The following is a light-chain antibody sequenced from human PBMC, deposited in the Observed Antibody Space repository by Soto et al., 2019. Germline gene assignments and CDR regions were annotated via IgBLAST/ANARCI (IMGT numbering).Light chain of an antibody. CDR2: DAS. Sequence: DIQMTQSPSTLSASVGDRVTITCRASQSITTWLAWYQQKPGKAPNLLIYDASISESGVPPRFSGSGSGTEFTLTISSLQPDDFATYYCQQYGSYWSFGQGTKVEIE. CDR1: QSITTW. CDR3: QQYGSYWS. J-gene: IGKJ1*01. V-gene: IGKV1-5*01.